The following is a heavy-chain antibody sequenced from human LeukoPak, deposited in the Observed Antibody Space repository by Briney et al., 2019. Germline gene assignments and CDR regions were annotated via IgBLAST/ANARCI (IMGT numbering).Heavy chain of an antibody. CDR3: ARGTYSSSWKYYYYYMDV. CDR2: INHSGST. V-gene: IGHV4-34*01. CDR1: GGSFSGYY. Sequence: SETLSLTCAVYGGSFSGYYWSWIRQPPGKGLEWIGEINHSGSTNYNPSLKSRVTIAVDTSKNQFSLKLSSVTAADTAVYYCARGTYSSSWKYYYYYMDVWGKGTTVTVSS. J-gene: IGHJ6*03. D-gene: IGHD6-13*01.